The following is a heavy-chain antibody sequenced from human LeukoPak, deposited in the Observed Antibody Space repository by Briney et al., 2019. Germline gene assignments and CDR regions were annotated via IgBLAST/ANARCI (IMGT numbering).Heavy chain of an antibody. J-gene: IGHJ3*02. V-gene: IGHV4-31*03. Sequence: PSQTLSLTCTVSGGSISCGGYYWSWSRQHPGKGLEWIGYIYYSGSTYYNPSLKSRVTISVDTSKNQFSLKLSSVTAADTAVYYCARGYGSGGANAFDIWGQETMVTVSS. D-gene: IGHD3-10*01. CDR2: IYYSGST. CDR1: GGSISCGGYY. CDR3: ARGYGSGGANAFDI.